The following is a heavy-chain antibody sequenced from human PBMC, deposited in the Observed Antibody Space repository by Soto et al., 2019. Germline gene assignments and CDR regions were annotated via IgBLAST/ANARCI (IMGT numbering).Heavy chain of an antibody. CDR1: GFTFSSYA. D-gene: IGHD3-3*01. V-gene: IGHV3-30-3*01. CDR3: AAGPSFGDY. J-gene: IGHJ4*02. CDR2: ISYDGSNK. Sequence: QVQLVESGGGVVQPGRSLRLSCAASGFTFSSYAMHWVRQAPGKGLEWVAVISYDGSNKYYADSVKGRFTISRDNSKNTLYLQINSLRAGGKAVYYCAAGPSFGDYWGQGALAIVSS.